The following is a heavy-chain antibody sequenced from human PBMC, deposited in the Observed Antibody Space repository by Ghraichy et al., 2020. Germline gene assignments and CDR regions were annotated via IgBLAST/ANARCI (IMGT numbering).Heavy chain of an antibody. Sequence: GGSLRLSCAASGFTFSSYSMNWVRQAPGKGLEWVSSIRSSSSYIYYADSVKGRFTISRDNAKNSLYLQMNSLRAEDTAVYYCARDKDGDANFDYWGQGTLVTVSS. V-gene: IGHV3-21*01. CDR1: GFTFSSYS. D-gene: IGHD4-17*01. CDR2: IRSSSSYI. J-gene: IGHJ4*02. CDR3: ARDKDGDANFDY.